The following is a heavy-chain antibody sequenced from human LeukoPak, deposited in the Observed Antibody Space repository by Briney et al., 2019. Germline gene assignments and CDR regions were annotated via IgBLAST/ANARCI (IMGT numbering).Heavy chain of an antibody. V-gene: IGHV3-23*01. CDR1: GFTFSSYA. CDR3: AKLGKPLVPAGWFDP. Sequence: GGSLRLSCAASGFTFSSYAMSWVRQAPGKGLEWVSAISGSGGSTYYADSVKGRFTISRDNPKNTLYLQMNSLRAEDTAVYYCAKLGKPLVPAGWFDPWGQGTLVTVSS. J-gene: IGHJ5*02. D-gene: IGHD2-2*01. CDR2: ISGSGGST.